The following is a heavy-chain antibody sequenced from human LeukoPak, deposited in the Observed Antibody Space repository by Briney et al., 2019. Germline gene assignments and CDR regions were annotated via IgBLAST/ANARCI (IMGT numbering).Heavy chain of an antibody. V-gene: IGHV4-34*01. CDR1: GGSFSGYY. CDR3: ARGRGGWYYYYYGMDV. Sequence: SETLSLTCAVYGGSFSGYYWSWIRQPPGKGLEWIGEINHSGSTNYNPSLKSRVTISVDTSKNQFSLKLSSVTAADTAAYYCARGRGGWYYYYYGMDVWGQGTTVTVSS. CDR2: INHSGST. D-gene: IGHD6-19*01. J-gene: IGHJ6*02.